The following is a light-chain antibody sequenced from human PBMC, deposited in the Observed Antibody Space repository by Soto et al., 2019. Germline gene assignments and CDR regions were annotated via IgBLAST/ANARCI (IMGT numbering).Light chain of an antibody. J-gene: IGLJ3*02. Sequence: QSVLTQPASVSGSPGQSLTISCTGTISDVGGYNYVSWYQQHPGKAPKLMIYEVSNRPSGASNRFSGSKSGSTASLTISVLQAEDEADYYCSSYTSSSTWVFGGGTKLTVL. CDR2: EVS. CDR3: SSYTSSSTWV. V-gene: IGLV2-14*01. CDR1: ISDVGGYNY.